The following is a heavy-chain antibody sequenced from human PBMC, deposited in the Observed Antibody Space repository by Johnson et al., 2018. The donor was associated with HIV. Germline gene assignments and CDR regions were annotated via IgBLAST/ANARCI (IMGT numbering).Heavy chain of an antibody. CDR3: ANLLFLQWLAPDDGFDI. D-gene: IGHD3-3*01. CDR1: GFIFDDYD. J-gene: IGHJ3*02. Sequence: VQLVESGGGVVRPGGSLRLSCAGSGFIFDDYDMTWVRQPPGKGLEWVSGISGSGVSTYYADSVKGRFTISRDNSKDTLFLQMDSLRPEDTAVYYCANLLFLQWLAPDDGFDIWGQGTMVTVSS. V-gene: IGHV3-23*04. CDR2: ISGSGVST.